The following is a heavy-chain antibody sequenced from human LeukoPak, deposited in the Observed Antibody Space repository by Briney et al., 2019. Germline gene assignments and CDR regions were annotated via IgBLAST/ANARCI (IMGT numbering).Heavy chain of an antibody. CDR3: ARDRFSSTSCYSSGLDY. J-gene: IGHJ4*02. CDR1: GYTFTSYG. D-gene: IGHD2-2*02. CDR2: ISAYNGNT. V-gene: IGHV1-18*01. Sequence: ASVKVSCKASGYTFTSYGISWVRQAPGQGLEWMGWISAYNGNTNYAQKLQGRVTMTTDTSTSTAYMELRSLRSDDPAVYYCARDRFSSTSCYSSGLDYCGQGTLVTVSS.